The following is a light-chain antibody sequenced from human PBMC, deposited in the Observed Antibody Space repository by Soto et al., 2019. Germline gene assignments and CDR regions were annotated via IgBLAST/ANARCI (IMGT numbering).Light chain of an antibody. Sequence: EVVLRQSTDTQCVSPGERAALSGRGIQSVSSSYLAWYQQKPGQAPRLLIYGASSRATGIPDRFSGSGSGTDFTLTITILQSEDFAVHYCQHYNTSAPSTFGQGTRLENK. V-gene: IGKV3-20*01. CDR1: QSVSSSY. J-gene: IGKJ5*01. CDR2: GAS. CDR3: QHYNTSAPST.